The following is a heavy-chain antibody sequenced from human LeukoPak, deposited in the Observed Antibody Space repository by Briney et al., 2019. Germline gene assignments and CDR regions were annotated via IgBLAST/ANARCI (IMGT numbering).Heavy chain of an antibody. CDR3: ARDGHDYGDYVFSDYFDY. V-gene: IGHV3-7*01. CDR1: GFTFSSYW. D-gene: IGHD4-17*01. Sequence: GGSLRLSCAASGFTFSSYWMSWVRQAPGKGLGWVANIKQDGSEKYYVDSVKGRFTISRDNAKNSLYLQMNSLRAEDTAVYYCARDGHDYGDYVFSDYFDYWGQGTLVTVSS. J-gene: IGHJ4*02. CDR2: IKQDGSEK.